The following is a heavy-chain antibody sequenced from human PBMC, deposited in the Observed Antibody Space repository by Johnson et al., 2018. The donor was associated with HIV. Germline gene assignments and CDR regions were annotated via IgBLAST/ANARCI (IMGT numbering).Heavy chain of an antibody. J-gene: IGHJ3*02. CDR1: GFTFSSYA. CDR3: ARDIIAVAGYDSFDI. CDR2: ISYDGSNK. D-gene: IGHD6-19*01. V-gene: IGHV3-30-3*01. Sequence: QVQLVESGGGVVQPGRSLRLSCAASGFTFSSYAMHWVRQAPGKGLEWVAVISYDGSNKYYADSVKGRFTISRDNSKNTLDLQMNSLRAEDTAVYYCARDIIAVAGYDSFDIWGQGTMVTVSS.